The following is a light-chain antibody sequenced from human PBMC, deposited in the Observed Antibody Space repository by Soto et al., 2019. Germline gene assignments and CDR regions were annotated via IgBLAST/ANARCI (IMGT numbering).Light chain of an antibody. V-gene: IGKV3D-15*01. CDR3: QQYNNWPPWT. J-gene: IGKJ1*01. CDR2: GAS. Sequence: DIVMTQSPGTLSVSPGERATLSCRASQSVISIYLAWYQQKPGQAPRLLIYGASSRATGIPDRFSGSGSGTEFTLTISSLQSEDFAVYYCQQYNNWPPWTFGQGTKVDI. CDR1: QSVISIY.